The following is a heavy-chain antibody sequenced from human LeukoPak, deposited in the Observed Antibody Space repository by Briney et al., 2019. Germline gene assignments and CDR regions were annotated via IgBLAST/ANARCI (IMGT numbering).Heavy chain of an antibody. J-gene: IGHJ4*02. Sequence: PSETLSLTCTVSGGSISSSSYYWGWIRQPPGKGLEWIGSIYHSGSTYYNPSLKSPVTISVDTSKNHFSLNSSSVTAPDTAVYYCAREYDILTGYYDSIDYWGQGTLVTVSS. CDR2: IYHSGST. D-gene: IGHD3-9*01. V-gene: IGHV4-39*02. CDR1: GGSISSSSYY. CDR3: AREYDILTGYYDSIDY.